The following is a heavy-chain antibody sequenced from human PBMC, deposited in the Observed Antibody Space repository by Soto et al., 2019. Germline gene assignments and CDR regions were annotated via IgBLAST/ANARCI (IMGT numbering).Heavy chain of an antibody. CDR2: ISAYNGNT. D-gene: IGHD6-13*01. V-gene: IGHV1-18*04. Sequence: ASLNGYWKGAGYTFSSYGISWVRQAPGQGLEWMGWISAYNGNTNYAQKLQGRVTMTTDTSTSTAYMELRSLRSDDTAVYYCSRSNAPDAFDIWGQGTMVTLSS. CDR1: GYTFSSYG. J-gene: IGHJ3*02. CDR3: SRSNAPDAFDI.